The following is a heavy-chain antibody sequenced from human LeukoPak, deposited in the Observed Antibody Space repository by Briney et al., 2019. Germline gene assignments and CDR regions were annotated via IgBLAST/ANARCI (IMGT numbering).Heavy chain of an antibody. CDR1: GYTFTGYY. CDR2: INPNSGGT. J-gene: IGHJ4*02. Sequence: ASVKVSCKASGYTFTGYYMHWVRQAPGQGLEWMGRINPNSGGTNYAQKFQGRVTMTTDTSISTAYMELSRLRSDDTAVYYCARVVVSVTGEWRLYDYWGQGTLVTVSS. D-gene: IGHD7-27*01. CDR3: ARVVVSVTGEWRLYDY. V-gene: IGHV1-2*06.